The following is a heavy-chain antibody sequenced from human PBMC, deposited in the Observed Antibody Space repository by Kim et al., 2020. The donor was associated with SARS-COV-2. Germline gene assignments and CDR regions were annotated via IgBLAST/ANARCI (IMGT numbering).Heavy chain of an antibody. D-gene: IGHD2-2*01. Sequence: KGRFTISRDNAKNSLYLQMNSLRAEDTAVYYCARRDCSSTSCYYYYGMDVWGQGTTVTVSS. V-gene: IGHV3-11*06. J-gene: IGHJ6*02. CDR3: ARRDCSSTSCYYYYGMDV.